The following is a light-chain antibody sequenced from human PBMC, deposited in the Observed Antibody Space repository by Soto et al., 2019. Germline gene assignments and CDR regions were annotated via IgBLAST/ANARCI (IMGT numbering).Light chain of an antibody. CDR2: EVS. Sequence: QSALTQPPSASGSLGQSVTISCTGTSSDIGGYNYVSWYQQHPGKAPKLMIYEVSERPSGVPDRFSGSKSGNTASLTVSGLQAEDEADYYCISYAGSSTWVFGGGTKLTVL. CDR3: ISYAGSSTWV. J-gene: IGLJ3*02. CDR1: SSDIGGYNY. V-gene: IGLV2-8*01.